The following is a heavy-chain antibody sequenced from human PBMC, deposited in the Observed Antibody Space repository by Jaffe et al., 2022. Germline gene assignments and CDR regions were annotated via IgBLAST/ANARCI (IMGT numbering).Heavy chain of an antibody. CDR2: IYTSGST. CDR1: GGSISSGSYY. V-gene: IGHV4-61*02. Sequence: QVQLQESGPGLVKPSQTLSLTCTVSGGSISSGSYYWSWIRQPAGKGLEWIGRIYTSGSTNYNPSLKSRVTISVDTSKNQFSLKLSSVTAADTAVYYCARSAYYDYVWGSYRTAGVFDPWGQGTLVTVSS. D-gene: IGHD3-16*02. J-gene: IGHJ5*02. CDR3: ARSAYYDYVWGSYRTAGVFDP.